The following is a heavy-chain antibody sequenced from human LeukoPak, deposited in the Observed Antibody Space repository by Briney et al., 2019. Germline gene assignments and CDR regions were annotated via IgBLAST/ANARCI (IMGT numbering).Heavy chain of an antibody. Sequence: SETLSLTCTVSGVSISAYFWTWIRQPAGKGLEWIGHIYTSGTINYNPSLESRLTMSLDTSKNQIPLMLTSVTAADTGLYYCSRVWTPAGIAAAGTGYWGQGTLVTVSS. J-gene: IGHJ4*02. CDR1: GVSISAYF. D-gene: IGHD6-13*01. CDR2: IYTSGTI. V-gene: IGHV4-4*07. CDR3: SRVWTPAGIAAAGTGY.